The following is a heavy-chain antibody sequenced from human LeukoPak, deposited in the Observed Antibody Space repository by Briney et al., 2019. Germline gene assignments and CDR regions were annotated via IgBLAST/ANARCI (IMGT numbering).Heavy chain of an antibody. Sequence: SETLSLTCTVSGGSISGSGYYWGWIRQPPGKGLEWIGSIYYSGSTYYNPSLKSRVTTSVDTSKNQFSLKLSSVTAADTAVYYCARGAMAGKMSWFDPWGQGTLVTVSS. V-gene: IGHV4-39*01. CDR2: IYYSGST. D-gene: IGHD6-19*01. CDR3: ARGAMAGKMSWFDP. CDR1: GGSISGSGYY. J-gene: IGHJ5*02.